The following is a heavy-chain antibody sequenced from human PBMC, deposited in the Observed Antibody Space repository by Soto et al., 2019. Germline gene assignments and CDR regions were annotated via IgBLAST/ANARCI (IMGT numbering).Heavy chain of an antibody. CDR3: ARGRYGDY. Sequence: QVHLVQSGAEVKKPGASVKVSCKASGYTFTSYGITWVRQAPGQGLEWRGWISAHNGNTDYAQKLQGRVIVTRDTSTSRAYMELRGRRSDDTAVYYCARGRYGDYWGQGALVTVSS. CDR2: ISAHNGNT. J-gene: IGHJ4*02. V-gene: IGHV1-18*01. CDR1: GYTFTSYG. D-gene: IGHD1-1*01.